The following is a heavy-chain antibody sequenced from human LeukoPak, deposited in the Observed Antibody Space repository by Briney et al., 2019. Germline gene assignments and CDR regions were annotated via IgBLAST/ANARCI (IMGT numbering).Heavy chain of an antibody. CDR2: INPVDSET. CDR1: GYSFTTYW. J-gene: IGHJ4*02. Sequence: GESLKISCKGSGYSFTTYWIGWVRQMPGKGLEWMGIINPVDSETRCSPSFQGQVTISEDKSITTAYLQWSSLKATDTAMYFCARIGTYAEFDYWGQGSLVTVSS. D-gene: IGHD6-13*01. V-gene: IGHV5-51*01. CDR3: ARIGTYAEFDY.